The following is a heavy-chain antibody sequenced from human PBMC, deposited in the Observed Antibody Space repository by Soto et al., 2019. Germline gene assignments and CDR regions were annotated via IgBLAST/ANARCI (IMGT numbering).Heavy chain of an antibody. Sequence: SWQVSGGKFISYCVSLMRQMPGKGLEWMGIIYPSDSDTRYSPSFQGQVSFSVDKSTDTLFLQWSSLRASDTAMYYCARQQLVPDYWGQGTWV. CDR1: GGKFISYC. D-gene: IGHD6-13*01. CDR2: IYPSDSDT. V-gene: IGHV5-51*01. J-gene: IGHJ4*02. CDR3: ARQQLVPDY.